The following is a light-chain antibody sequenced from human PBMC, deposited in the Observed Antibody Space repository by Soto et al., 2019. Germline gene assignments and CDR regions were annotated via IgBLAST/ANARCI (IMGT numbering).Light chain of an antibody. J-gene: IGKJ1*01. CDR1: QSVGSN. CDR2: GAS. Sequence: EILMTQSPVTQSVSPGERATLSCRGSQSVGSNLAWYQQKPGQAPRLLISGASTRATGIPARFSGSGSGTEFTLTISSLQSEDFAVYYCQQYSNWPRGTFGPGTKVEIK. CDR3: QQYSNWPRGT. V-gene: IGKV3-15*01.